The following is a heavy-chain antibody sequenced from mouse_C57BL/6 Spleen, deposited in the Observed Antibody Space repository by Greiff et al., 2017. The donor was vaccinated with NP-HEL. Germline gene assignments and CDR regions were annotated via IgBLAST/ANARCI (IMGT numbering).Heavy chain of an antibody. J-gene: IGHJ2*01. D-gene: IGHD1-1*01. CDR3: AREDGSSSFDY. Sequence: EVQGVESGGGLVKPGGSLKLSCAASGFTFSSYAMSWVRQTPEKRLEWVATISDGGSYTYYPDNVKGRFTISRDNAKNNLYLQMSHLKSEDTAMYYCAREDGSSSFDYWGQGTTLTVSS. CDR2: ISDGGSYT. V-gene: IGHV5-4*01. CDR1: GFTFSSYA.